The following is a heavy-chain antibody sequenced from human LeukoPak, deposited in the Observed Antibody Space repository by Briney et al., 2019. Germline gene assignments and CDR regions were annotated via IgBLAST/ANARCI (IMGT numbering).Heavy chain of an antibody. CDR1: GYTFTSYG. CDR2: ISAYNGNT. CDR3: ARENKYCGGDCYSEPYAFDI. V-gene: IGHV1-18*01. D-gene: IGHD2-21*02. Sequence: ASVKVSCKASGYTFTSYGISWVRQAPGQGLEWMGWISAYNGNTNYAQKLQGRVTMTTDTSTSTAYMELRSLRSEDTAVYYCARENKYCGGDCYSEPYAFDIWGQGTMVTVSS. J-gene: IGHJ3*02.